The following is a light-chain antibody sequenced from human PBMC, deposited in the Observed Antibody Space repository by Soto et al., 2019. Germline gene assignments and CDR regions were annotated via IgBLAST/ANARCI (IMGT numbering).Light chain of an antibody. CDR3: QQYYTWPRS. CDR2: GAS. V-gene: IGKV3-15*01. J-gene: IGKJ4*01. CDR1: QSVSSD. Sequence: EIAMTQSPATLSVSPGERATLSCRASQSVSSDLAWYQQEPGQAPRLLIYGASTRVPGIPARFSGSGSGTEFTLTIGSLQSEDFAVYYCQQYYTWPRSFGGGTKVEI.